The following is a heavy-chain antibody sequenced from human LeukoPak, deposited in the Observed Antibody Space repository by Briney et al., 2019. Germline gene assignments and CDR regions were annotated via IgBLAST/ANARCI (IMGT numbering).Heavy chain of an antibody. CDR2: IYHTGST. CDR3: ARHLDAFDV. V-gene: IGHV4-39*01. Sequence: PSETLSLTCTVSGGSISSSNCYWGWIRQPPGKGLEWIGTIYHTGSTYYNPSLKSRVTISVDTSKNQFSLKLSSVTAADTAVYYCARHLDAFDVWGQGTMVTVSS. CDR1: GGSISSSNCY. J-gene: IGHJ3*01.